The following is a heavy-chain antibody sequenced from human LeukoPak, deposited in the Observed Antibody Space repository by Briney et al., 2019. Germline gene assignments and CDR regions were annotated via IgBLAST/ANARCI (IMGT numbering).Heavy chain of an antibody. CDR1: GGSFSGYY. CDR2: INHSGST. CDR3: ARVTYDQASYYYMDV. Sequence: SETLSLTCAVYGGSFSGYYWSWIRQPPGKGLEWIGEINHSGSTNYNPSLKSRVTISVDTSKNQFSLKLSSVTAADTAVYYCARVTYDQASYYYMDVWGKGTTVTVSS. J-gene: IGHJ6*03. D-gene: IGHD5-12*01. V-gene: IGHV4-34*01.